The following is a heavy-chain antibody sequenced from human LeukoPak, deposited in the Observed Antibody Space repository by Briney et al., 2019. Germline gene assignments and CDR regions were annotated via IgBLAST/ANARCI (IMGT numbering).Heavy chain of an antibody. CDR2: IWHDGSNV. CDR3: AKVTGDYYDTSGAFDY. J-gene: IGHJ4*02. Sequence: GGSLRLSCAASGFIFSSYGMHWVRQAPGKGLEWVARIWHDGSNVDYADSVKGRFTISRDNSKNTLYPQMNSLRAEDTAIYYCAKVTGDYYDTSGAFDYWGQGTLVTVSS. V-gene: IGHV3-33*06. CDR1: GFIFSSYG. D-gene: IGHD3-22*01.